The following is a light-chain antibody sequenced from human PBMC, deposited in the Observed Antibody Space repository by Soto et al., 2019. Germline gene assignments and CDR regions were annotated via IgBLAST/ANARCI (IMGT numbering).Light chain of an antibody. CDR3: SAWDDSLNGLV. CDR1: SSNIGSNT. CDR2: SNN. J-gene: IGLJ2*01. Sequence: QSVLTQPPSASGTPGQRVTISCSGSSSNIGSNTVNWYQQLPGTAPKLLIYSNNQRPSGVPARFSGSKSGTSASLATSGLQSEDEADYYCSAWDDSLNGLVFGGGTKLTVL. V-gene: IGLV1-44*01.